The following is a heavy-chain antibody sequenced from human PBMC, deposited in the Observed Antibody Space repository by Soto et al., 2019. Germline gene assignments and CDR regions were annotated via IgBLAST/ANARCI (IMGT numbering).Heavy chain of an antibody. V-gene: IGHV3-30*18. CDR3: AKDEGVPAATTLLWFGRPYYGMDV. CDR1: GFTFSSYG. J-gene: IGHJ6*02. Sequence: PGGSLRLSCAASGFTFSSYGMHWVRQAPGKGLEWVAVISYDGSNKYYANSVKGRFTISRDNSKNTLYLQMNSLRAEDTAVYYCAKDEGVPAATTLLWFGRPYYGMDVWGQGTTVTVSS. D-gene: IGHD3-10*01. CDR2: ISYDGSNK.